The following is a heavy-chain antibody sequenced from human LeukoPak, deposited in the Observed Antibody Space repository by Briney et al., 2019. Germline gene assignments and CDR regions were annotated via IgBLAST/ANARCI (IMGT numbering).Heavy chain of an antibody. D-gene: IGHD3-10*01. CDR3: ARAVSGGSGSYNDY. Sequence: ASVKVSCKASGFTFTSSAMQWVRQARGQRLEWIGWIVVGSGNTNYAQNLQGRVTMTTDTSTSTAYMELRSLRSDDTAFYYCARAVSGGSGSYNDYWGQGTLVTVSS. V-gene: IGHV1-58*02. J-gene: IGHJ4*02. CDR2: IVVGSGNT. CDR1: GFTFTSSA.